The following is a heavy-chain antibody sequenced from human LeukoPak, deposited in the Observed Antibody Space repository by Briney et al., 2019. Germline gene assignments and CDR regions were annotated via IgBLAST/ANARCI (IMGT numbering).Heavy chain of an antibody. CDR1: GYTFTGYY. V-gene: IGHV1-2*04. Sequence: ASVKVSCKASGYTFTGYYMHWVRQAPGQGHEWMGWINPNSGGTNYAQKFQGWVTMTRDTSISTAYMELSRLRSDDTAVYYCARSPTVVPAAVIFDYWGQGTLVTVSS. D-gene: IGHD2-2*01. J-gene: IGHJ4*02. CDR3: ARSPTVVPAAVIFDY. CDR2: INPNSGGT.